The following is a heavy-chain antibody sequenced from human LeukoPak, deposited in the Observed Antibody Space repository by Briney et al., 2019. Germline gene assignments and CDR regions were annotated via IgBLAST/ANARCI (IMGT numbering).Heavy chain of an antibody. CDR3: ARDLDY. Sequence: GGSLRLSCAAHGYSFKSHWMTWVRQAPGKGLEWVASIDEDGGRKFHVDSVKGRFTVSRDNARNSLHLQMNSLRAEDTAVYYCARDLDYWGQGALVTVSS. CDR2: IDEDGGRK. J-gene: IGHJ4*02. CDR1: GYSFKSHW. V-gene: IGHV3-7*03.